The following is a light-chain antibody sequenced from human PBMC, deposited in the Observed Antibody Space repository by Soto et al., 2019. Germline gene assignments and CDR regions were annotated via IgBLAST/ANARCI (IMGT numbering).Light chain of an antibody. CDR2: ANN. Sequence: QAVVTQPPSVSGAPGQMVTISCTGSSSNIGTGYDVHWYQQLPGEAPKLLIYANNNRPSGVPDRFSGSKSGTSASLAISGLQAEDEADYYCQSYDTGLSGVVFGGGTKLTVL. CDR1: SSNIGTGYD. J-gene: IGLJ2*01. V-gene: IGLV1-40*01. CDR3: QSYDTGLSGVV.